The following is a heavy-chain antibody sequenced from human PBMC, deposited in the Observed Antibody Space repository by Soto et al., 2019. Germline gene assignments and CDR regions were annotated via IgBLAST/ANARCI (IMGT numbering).Heavy chain of an antibody. CDR2: INAGNGNT. J-gene: IGHJ4*02. CDR3: ARAPGGTTYSTFDY. CDR1: GYTFTSYA. D-gene: IGHD1-7*01. V-gene: IGHV1-3*01. Sequence: ASVKVSCKASGYTFTSYAMHWVRQAPGQRLEWMGWINAGNGNTKYSQKFQGRVTITRDTSASTAYMELSSLRSEDTAVYYCARAPGGTTYSTFDYWGQGTLVTVSS.